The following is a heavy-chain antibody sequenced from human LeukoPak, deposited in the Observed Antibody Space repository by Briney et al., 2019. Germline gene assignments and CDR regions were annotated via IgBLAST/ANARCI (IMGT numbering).Heavy chain of an antibody. Sequence: GGSLRLSCAASGFTFSSYGMHWVRQAPGKGLEWVAVIWYDGSNKYYADSVKGRFTISRDSSKNTLYLQMNSLRAEDTAVYYCATEIAAAGPFDYWGQGTLVTVSS. CDR1: GFTFSSYG. V-gene: IGHV3-33*01. CDR2: IWYDGSNK. CDR3: ATEIAAAGPFDY. D-gene: IGHD6-13*01. J-gene: IGHJ4*02.